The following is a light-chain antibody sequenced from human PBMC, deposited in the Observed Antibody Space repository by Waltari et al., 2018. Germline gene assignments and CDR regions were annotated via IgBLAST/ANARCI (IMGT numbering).Light chain of an antibody. Sequence: DIQMTQSPSTMSASVGDRVTITCRASENINNWLAWYQQKPGKAPKLLIQRASTLESGVSSRFIGSGSGTEFTLTISSLQPDDFATYSCQQYRTPPWTFGQGTKVEI. V-gene: IGKV1-5*03. CDR2: RAS. CDR3: QQYRTPPWT. J-gene: IGKJ1*01. CDR1: ENINNW.